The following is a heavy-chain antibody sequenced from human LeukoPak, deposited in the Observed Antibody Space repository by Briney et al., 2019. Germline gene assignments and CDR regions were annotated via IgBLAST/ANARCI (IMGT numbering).Heavy chain of an antibody. CDR1: GFTFSSYD. CDR3: ARESGSGSGNYYYGMDV. D-gene: IGHD3-10*01. CDR2: IGTAGDT. V-gene: IGHV3-13*01. Sequence: GGSLRLSCAASGFTFSSYDMHWVRQATGKGLEWVSAIGTAGDTYYPGSVKGRFTISRENAKNSLYLQMNSLRAGDTAVYYCARESGSGSGNYYYGMDVWGQGTTVTVSS. J-gene: IGHJ6*02.